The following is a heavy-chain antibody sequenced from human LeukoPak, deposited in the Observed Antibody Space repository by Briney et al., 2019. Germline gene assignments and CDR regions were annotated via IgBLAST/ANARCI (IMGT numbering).Heavy chain of an antibody. Sequence: ASVKVSCKASGATFITSAINWVRQAPGQGLEWMGWISPYNGNTNYPQKLQDRVTMTTDTSTATAYMELRSLTSDDTAVYYCARPVKTGVRVLDSWGQGTLVTVSS. CDR2: ISPYNGNT. J-gene: IGHJ4*02. CDR1: GATFITSA. V-gene: IGHV1-18*01. CDR3: ARPVKTGVRVLDS. D-gene: IGHD2-8*01.